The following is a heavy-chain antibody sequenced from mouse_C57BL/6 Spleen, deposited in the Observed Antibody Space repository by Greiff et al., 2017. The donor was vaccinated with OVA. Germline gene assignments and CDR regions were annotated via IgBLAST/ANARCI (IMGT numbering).Heavy chain of an antibody. Sequence: EVQLQESGPGLVKPSQSLSLTCSVTGYSITSGYYWNWIRQFPGNKLEWMGYISYDGSNNYNPSLKNRISITRDTSKNQFFLKLNSVTTEDTATYYCARGGLWYAMDYWGQGTSVTVSS. CDR2: ISYDGSN. J-gene: IGHJ4*01. D-gene: IGHD1-1*02. V-gene: IGHV3-6*01. CDR1: GYSITSGYY. CDR3: ARGGLWYAMDY.